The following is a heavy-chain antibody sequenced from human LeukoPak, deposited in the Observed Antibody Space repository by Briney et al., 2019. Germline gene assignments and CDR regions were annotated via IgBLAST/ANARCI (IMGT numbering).Heavy chain of an antibody. J-gene: IGHJ6*03. CDR1: GGSISNYY. Sequence: KPSETLSLTCTVSGGSISNYYWSWIRQPPGKGLEWIGYIYYSGSTNYNPSLKSRVTISVDTSKNQFSLMLSSVTAADTAVYYCARDFWSGYYADYYYYMDVWGKGTTVTVPS. D-gene: IGHD3-3*01. V-gene: IGHV4-59*01. CDR2: IYYSGST. CDR3: ARDFWSGYYADYYYYMDV.